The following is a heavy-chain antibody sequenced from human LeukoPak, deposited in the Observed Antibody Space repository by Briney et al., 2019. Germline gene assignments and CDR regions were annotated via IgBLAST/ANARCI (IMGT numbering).Heavy chain of an antibody. Sequence: PSETLSLTRTVSGGSISSGSYYWSWIRQPAGKGLEWIGRIYTSGSTNYNPSLKSRVTISVDTSKNQFSLKLSSVTAADTAVYYCARDGHGYSYGYVRSYYYYYYMDVWGKGTTVTVSS. D-gene: IGHD5-18*01. J-gene: IGHJ6*03. V-gene: IGHV4-61*02. CDR3: ARDGHGYSYGYVRSYYYYYYMDV. CDR1: GGSISSGSYY. CDR2: IYTSGST.